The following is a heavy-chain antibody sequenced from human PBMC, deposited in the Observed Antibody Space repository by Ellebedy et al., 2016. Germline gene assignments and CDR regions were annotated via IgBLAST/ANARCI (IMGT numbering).Heavy chain of an antibody. Sequence: GGSLRLSCAASGFTFSSYAMSWVRQAPGKGLEWVSAISGSADSTYYADSVKGRVTISRDNSKNTLYLQMNSLRPEDTAVYYCARAIVVIPAAIKSRWVPHPPLDYWGQGTLVTVSS. D-gene: IGHD2-2*02. V-gene: IGHV3-23*01. CDR3: ARAIVVIPAAIKSRWVPHPPLDY. J-gene: IGHJ4*02. CDR2: ISGSADST. CDR1: GFTFSSYA.